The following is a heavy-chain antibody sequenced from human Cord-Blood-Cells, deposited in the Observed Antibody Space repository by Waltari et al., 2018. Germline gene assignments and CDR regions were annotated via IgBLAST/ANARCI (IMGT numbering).Heavy chain of an antibody. V-gene: IGHV3-48*01. CDR3: ARGRGSSGMDV. Sequence: EVQLVESGGGLVQPGGSLRLSCAASGFTFSSYSMNWVRQAPGEVLEGFLYISSSISTMNYADSVKGRCTISRDNAKNSLYLQMNSLRAEDTAVYYCARGRGSSGMDVWGQGTTVTVS. J-gene: IGHJ6*02. CDR2: ISSSISTM. D-gene: IGHD6-6*01. CDR1: GFTFSSYS.